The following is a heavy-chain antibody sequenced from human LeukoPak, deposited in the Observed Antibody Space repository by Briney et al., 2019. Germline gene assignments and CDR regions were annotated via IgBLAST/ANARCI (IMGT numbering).Heavy chain of an antibody. J-gene: IGHJ4*02. Sequence: GGSLRVSCAASGFTFSSYAMSWVRQAPGNGLEWVSAISGSGGSTYYADSVKGRFTISRDNSKNTLYLQMNSLRAEDTAVYYCAKDPRRITIFGVVPTPYYFDYWGQGTLVTVSS. CDR1: GFTFSSYA. CDR2: ISGSGGST. D-gene: IGHD3-3*01. V-gene: IGHV3-23*01. CDR3: AKDPRRITIFGVVPTPYYFDY.